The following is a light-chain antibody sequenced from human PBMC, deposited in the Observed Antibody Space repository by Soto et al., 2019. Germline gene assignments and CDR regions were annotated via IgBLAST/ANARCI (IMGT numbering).Light chain of an antibody. Sequence: QPVLTQPPSASGSPGQSVTISCIGTSSDVGGYNYVSWYQQHPGKAPKLMIYEVSKRPSGVPDRFSGSKSDNTASLTVSGLQAEDEADYYFSSYAASNNLGVFGGGTKLTVL. V-gene: IGLV2-8*01. CDR2: EVS. CDR1: SSDVGGYNY. CDR3: SSYAASNNLGV. J-gene: IGLJ2*01.